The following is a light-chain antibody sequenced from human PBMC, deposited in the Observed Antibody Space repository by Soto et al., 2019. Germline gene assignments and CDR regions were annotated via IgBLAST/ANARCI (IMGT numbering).Light chain of an antibody. CDR1: QYISNW. J-gene: IGKJ4*01. Sequence: DIRVTHSPYTLSXXXXXXITXXXLASQYISNWLAWYQQKPGKAPKLLIYDVSTLKSGVPSRFSGSGSGTDFTLTISSLQPDDFATYYCQQYNSYSSVTFGGGTKWIS. CDR2: DVS. V-gene: IGKV1-5*01. CDR3: QQYNSYSSVT.